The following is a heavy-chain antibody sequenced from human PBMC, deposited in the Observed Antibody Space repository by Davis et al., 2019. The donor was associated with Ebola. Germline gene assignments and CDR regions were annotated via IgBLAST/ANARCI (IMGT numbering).Heavy chain of an antibody. Sequence: MPSETLSLTCTVSGGSISSSSYYWGWIRQPPGKGLEWIGSIYYSGSTYYNPSLKSRVTISVDTSKNQFSLKLSSVTAADTAVYYCARQWGSSSWSTRGWYDSLDAFDIWGQGTMVTVSS. V-gene: IGHV4-39*01. CDR3: ARQWGSSSWSTRGWYDSLDAFDI. J-gene: IGHJ3*02. CDR2: IYYSGST. CDR1: GGSISSSSYY. D-gene: IGHD6-13*01.